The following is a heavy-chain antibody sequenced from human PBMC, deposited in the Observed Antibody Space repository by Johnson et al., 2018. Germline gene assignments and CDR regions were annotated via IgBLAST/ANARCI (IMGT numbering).Heavy chain of an antibody. CDR2: ISWNSGSI. V-gene: IGHV3-9*01. D-gene: IGHD3-10*01. CDR3: AKDSGVAGRRDYMDV. Sequence: VQLQESGGGLVQPGGSLRLSCAASGFTFSSYAMSWVRQAPGKGLEWVSAISWNSGSIGYADSVKGRFTIPRDNSKNSLYLQMNSLRAEETALYYCAKDSGVAGRRDYMDVWGKGTTVTVYS. J-gene: IGHJ6*03. CDR1: GFTFSSYA.